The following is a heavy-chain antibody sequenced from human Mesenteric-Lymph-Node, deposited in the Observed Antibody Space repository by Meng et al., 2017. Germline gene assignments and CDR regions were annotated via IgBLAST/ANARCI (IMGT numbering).Heavy chain of an antibody. Sequence: GESLKISCAASGFTFSSYAMHWVRQAPGKGLEWVAVISYDGSNKYYADSVKGRFTISRDNSKNTLYLQMNSLRAEDTAVYYCAREAMVRGVIILPWYFDLWGRGTLVTVSS. V-gene: IGHV3-30*01. CDR2: ISYDGSNK. D-gene: IGHD3-10*01. J-gene: IGHJ2*01. CDR1: GFTFSSYA. CDR3: AREAMVRGVIILPWYFDL.